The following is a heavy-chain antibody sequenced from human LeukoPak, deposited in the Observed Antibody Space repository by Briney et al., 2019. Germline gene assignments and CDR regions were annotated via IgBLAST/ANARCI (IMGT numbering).Heavy chain of an antibody. D-gene: IGHD6-13*01. CDR3: TREIRGIAAAGNYYYYGMDV. CDR1: GFTFGDYA. J-gene: IGHJ6*02. Sequence: QSGGSLRLSCTASGFTFGDYAMSWFRQAPGEGLEWVGFIRSKAYGGTTEYAASVKGRFTISRDDSKSIAYLQMNSLKTEDTAVYYCTREIRGIAAAGNYYYYGMDVWGQGTTVTVSS. V-gene: IGHV3-49*03. CDR2: IRSKAYGGTT.